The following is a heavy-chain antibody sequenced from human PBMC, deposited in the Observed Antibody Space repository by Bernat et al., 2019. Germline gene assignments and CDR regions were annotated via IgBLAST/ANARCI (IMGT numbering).Heavy chain of an antibody. V-gene: IGHV1-69*06. CDR1: GGTFSSYA. CDR2: IIPIFGTA. CDR3: ARVPNPGGYGSGKVDYYYMDV. J-gene: IGHJ6*03. D-gene: IGHD3-10*01. Sequence: QVQLVQSGAEVKKPGSSVKVSCKASGGTFSSYAISWVRQAPGQGLEWMGGIIPIFGTANYAQKFQGRVTITADKSTSTAYMELSSLRSEDTAVYYCARVPNPGGYGSGKVDYYYMDVWGKGTTVTVSS.